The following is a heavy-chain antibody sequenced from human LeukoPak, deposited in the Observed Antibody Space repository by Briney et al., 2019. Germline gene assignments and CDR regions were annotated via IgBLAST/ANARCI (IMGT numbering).Heavy chain of an antibody. V-gene: IGHV4-4*02. Sequence: SGTLSLTCAVSGGSISSSNWWSWVRQPPGKGLEWIGEIYHSGSTNYNPSLKSRVTISVDKSKDQFSLKLSSVTAADTAVYYCARGRSYSSGWAHFDYWGQGTLVTVSS. D-gene: IGHD6-19*01. CDR2: IYHSGST. CDR3: ARGRSYSSGWAHFDY. CDR1: GGSISSSNW. J-gene: IGHJ4*02.